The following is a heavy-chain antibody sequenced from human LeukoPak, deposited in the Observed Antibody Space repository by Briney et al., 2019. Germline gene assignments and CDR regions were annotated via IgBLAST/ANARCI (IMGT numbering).Heavy chain of an antibody. Sequence: SVKASSKPAAPSLTSYAISWVRQPPEHGLEWMGWISAYNGNTSYAQKLQGRVTMTTDTSTSTAYMELRSLRSDDTAVYYCARSGEYYDILTGYLPVDYWGQGTLVTVSS. CDR1: APSLTSYA. V-gene: IGHV1-18*04. D-gene: IGHD3-9*01. CDR2: ISAYNGNT. CDR3: ARSGEYYDILTGYLPVDY. J-gene: IGHJ4*02.